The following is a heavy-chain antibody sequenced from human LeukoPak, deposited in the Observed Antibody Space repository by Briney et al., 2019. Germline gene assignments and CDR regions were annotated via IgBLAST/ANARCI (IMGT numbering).Heavy chain of an antibody. V-gene: IGHV3-20*04. D-gene: IGHD6-19*01. CDR3: AKDRTQGSGWYLIFDY. Sequence: GGSLRLSCAASGFTFDDYGMSWVRQAPGKGLEWVSGINWNGGSTGYADSVKGRFTISRDASKNTLYLQLNSLRADDTAVYYCAKDRTQGSGWYLIFDYWSQGTLVTVSS. J-gene: IGHJ4*02. CDR2: INWNGGST. CDR1: GFTFDDYG.